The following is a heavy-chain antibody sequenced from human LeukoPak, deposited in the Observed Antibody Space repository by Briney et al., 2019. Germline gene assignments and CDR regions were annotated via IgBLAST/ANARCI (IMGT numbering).Heavy chain of an antibody. D-gene: IGHD2-15*01. Sequence: PGGSLRPSCAASGFIFSNYEMNWVRQAPGKGLEWVSYISRRGSTIYYADSVKGRFTISRDNAKNSLYLQMNSLRAEDTAIYYCAVPGGMDYWGQGTLVTVSS. CDR3: AVPGGMDY. CDR1: GFIFSNYE. CDR2: ISRRGSTI. V-gene: IGHV3-48*03. J-gene: IGHJ4*02.